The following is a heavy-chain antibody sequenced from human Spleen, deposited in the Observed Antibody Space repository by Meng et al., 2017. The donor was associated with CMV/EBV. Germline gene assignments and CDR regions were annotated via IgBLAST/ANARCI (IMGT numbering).Heavy chain of an antibody. Sequence: GESLKISCAASGFTFRNYWMSWVRQAPGKGLEWVANIKQDGREKYYVDSVKGRFTISRDDAKNSVSLQMNSLRAEDTAVYYCAREGPRYQLLYEDYWGQGTLVTVSS. J-gene: IGHJ4*02. CDR3: AREGPRYQLLYEDY. CDR2: IKQDGREK. CDR1: GFTFRNYW. D-gene: IGHD2-2*01. V-gene: IGHV3-7*01.